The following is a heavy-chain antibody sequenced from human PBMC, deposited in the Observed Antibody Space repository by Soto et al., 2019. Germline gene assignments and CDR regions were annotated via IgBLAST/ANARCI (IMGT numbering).Heavy chain of an antibody. J-gene: IGHJ5*02. CDR3: AKPARDSSGFFDP. Sequence: SETLSLTCTVSGGSISSGGYYWSWIRQHPGKGLEWIGYIYYSGSTYYNPSLKSRVTISVDTSKNQFSLKLSSVTAADTAVYYCAKPARDSSGFFDPWGQGTLVTVSS. D-gene: IGHD3-22*01. CDR2: IYYSGST. V-gene: IGHV4-31*03. CDR1: GGSISSGGYY.